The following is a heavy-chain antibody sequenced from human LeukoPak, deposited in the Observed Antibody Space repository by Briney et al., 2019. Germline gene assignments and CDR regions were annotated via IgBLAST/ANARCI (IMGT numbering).Heavy chain of an antibody. D-gene: IGHD3-10*01. CDR2: INHSGST. V-gene: IGHV4-34*01. CDR3: ARNRAFNYYGSGSYSYYFDY. J-gene: IGHJ4*02. Sequence: PSETLSLTCVVYGGSFSGYYWSWIRQPPGKGLEWIGEINHSGSTNYNPSLKSRVTISVDTSKNQFSLKLSSVTAADTAVYYCARNRAFNYYGSGSYSYYFDYWGQGTLVTVSS. CDR1: GGSFSGYY.